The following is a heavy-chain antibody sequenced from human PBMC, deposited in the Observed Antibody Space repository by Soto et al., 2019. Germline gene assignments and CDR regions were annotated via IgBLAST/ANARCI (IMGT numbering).Heavy chain of an antibody. V-gene: IGHV4-31*03. D-gene: IGHD4-17*01. CDR3: ARSPEATVTAFAY. J-gene: IGHJ4*02. CDR2: IYYSGST. Sequence: QVQLQESGPGLVKPSQTLSLTCTVSGGSISSGGYYWSWIRQHPGKGLEWIGYIYYSGSTYYNPPXXXRXXISVHTSKNQFSLKLSSVTAAATAVYYCARSPEATVTAFAYWGQGTLVTVSS. CDR1: GGSISSGGYY.